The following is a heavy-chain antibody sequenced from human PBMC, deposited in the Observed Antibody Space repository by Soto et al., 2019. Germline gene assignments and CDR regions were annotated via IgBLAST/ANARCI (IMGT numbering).Heavy chain of an antibody. Sequence: GGSLRLSCAASGLTFTSYWMHWVRQAPGKGLVWVSRINSDGTTINYADFVKGRFTISRDNAKNTLYLQMNSLRADDTAVYYCARGLKGYCGLDVWGQGTTVTVSS. CDR1: GLTFTSYW. CDR2: INSDGTTI. J-gene: IGHJ6*02. V-gene: IGHV3-74*01. CDR3: ARGLKGYCGLDV. D-gene: IGHD3-22*01.